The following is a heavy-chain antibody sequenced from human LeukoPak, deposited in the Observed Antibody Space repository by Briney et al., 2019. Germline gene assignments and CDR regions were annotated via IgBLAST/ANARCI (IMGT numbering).Heavy chain of an antibody. CDR2: MSGSDSRT. J-gene: IGHJ4*02. CDR3: AKDLRSSYVSEYFDY. D-gene: IGHD6-6*01. V-gene: IGHV3-23*01. CDR1: GFTFSGYA. Sequence: GGSLRLSCAASGFTFSGYAMSWVRQAPGKGLEWVSSMSGSDSRTYYADSVKGRFTISRDNSKNTLYLQMNSLRAEDTAVYYCAKDLRSSYVSEYFDYWGQGTLVTVSS.